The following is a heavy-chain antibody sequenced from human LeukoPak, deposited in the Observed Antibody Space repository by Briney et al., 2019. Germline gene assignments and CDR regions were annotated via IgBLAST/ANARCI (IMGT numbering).Heavy chain of an antibody. CDR2: LYYSGST. CDR1: GGSISSSTFY. D-gene: IGHD2-15*01. CDR3: ARDIGNHFGGLDHYYYDY. J-gene: IGHJ4*02. Sequence: SETLSLTCTVSGGSISSSTFYWGWIRQPPGKGLEWIGSLYYSGSTYYNPSLKSRVTISVDTSKNQFSLKLSSVTAADAAVYYCARDIGNHFGGLDHYYYDYWGPGTLVTVSS. V-gene: IGHV4-39*07.